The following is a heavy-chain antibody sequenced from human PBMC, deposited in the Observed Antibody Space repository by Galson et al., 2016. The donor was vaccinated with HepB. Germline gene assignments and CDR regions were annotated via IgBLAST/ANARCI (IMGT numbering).Heavy chain of an antibody. CDR1: GYSFTSVV. CDR2: INTNTGDP. V-gene: IGHV7-4-1*02. J-gene: IGHJ6*02. D-gene: IGHD1-1*01. Sequence: SVKVSCKASGYSFTSVVMNWVRQAPGQGPEFMGWINTNTGDPRYAPGFTGRFFFSVDTSVSTAYLQIISLEAIDSAVYYGARGRVGIKIGNYGMEVGAKGPRSPSP. CDR3: ARGRVGIKIGNYGMEV.